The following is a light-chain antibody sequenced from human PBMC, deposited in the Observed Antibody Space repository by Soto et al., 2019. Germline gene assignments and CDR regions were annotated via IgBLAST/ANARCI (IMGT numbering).Light chain of an antibody. CDR2: DVS. J-gene: IGLJ1*01. CDR3: SSYTSSSTLLYV. CDR1: SSDVGGYNY. V-gene: IGLV2-14*01. Sequence: QSVLTQPASVSGSPGQSLTISCTGTSSDVGGYNYVSWYQQHPGKAPKLMIYDVSNRPSGVSNRFSGSKSGNTASLTISGLQAEDEADYYCSSYTSSSTLLYVFGTGTRSPS.